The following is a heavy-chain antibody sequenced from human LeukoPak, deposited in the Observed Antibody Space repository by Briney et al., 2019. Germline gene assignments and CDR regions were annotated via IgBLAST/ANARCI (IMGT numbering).Heavy chain of an antibody. D-gene: IGHD6-13*01. J-gene: IGHJ4*02. CDR2: IYLGDSDT. CDR1: GYSFSNYW. CDR3: VRHSPGYSGWPSDY. Sequence: GESLKISCKGSGYSFSNYWIGWVRQMPGKGLEWMGIIYLGDSDTRYSPSFQGQVTISADKSISSAYLQWSSLKASDTAMYYCVRHSPGYSGWPSDYWGQGTLVTVSS. V-gene: IGHV5-51*01.